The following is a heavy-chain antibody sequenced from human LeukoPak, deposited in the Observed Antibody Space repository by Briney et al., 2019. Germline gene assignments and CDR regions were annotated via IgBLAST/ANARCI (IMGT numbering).Heavy chain of an antibody. D-gene: IGHD3-3*01. CDR2: ISWNSGSI. CDR3: AKDIGLRFLEWLIDY. V-gene: IGHV3-9*01. J-gene: IGHJ4*02. CDR1: GFTFDDYA. Sequence: PGGSLRLSCAASGFTFDDYAMHWVRHAPGKGLEWVSGISWNSGSIGYADSVKGRFTISRDNAKNSLYLQMNSLRAEDTALYYCAKDIGLRFLEWLIDYWGQGTLVTVSS.